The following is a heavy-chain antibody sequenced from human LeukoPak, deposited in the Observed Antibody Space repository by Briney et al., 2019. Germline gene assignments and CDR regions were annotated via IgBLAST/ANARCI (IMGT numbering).Heavy chain of an antibody. CDR2: IRQDGSDK. D-gene: IGHD2-8*01. J-gene: IGHJ4*02. CDR1: GFSFSDSG. Sequence: GGSLRLSCAASGFSFSDSGMHWVRQAPGKGLEWVSFIRQDGSDKYYVDSVKGRFTVSKDNSKNTLYLQMSSLTVEDTAVYYCATDLGNGLPDRFEYWGQGTLVTVSS. V-gene: IGHV3-30*02. CDR3: ATDLGNGLPDRFEY.